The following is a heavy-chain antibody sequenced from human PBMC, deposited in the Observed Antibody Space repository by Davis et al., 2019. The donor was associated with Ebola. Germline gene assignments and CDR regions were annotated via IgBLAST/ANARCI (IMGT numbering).Heavy chain of an antibody. J-gene: IGHJ6*03. D-gene: IGHD6-13*01. CDR1: GGSISSHY. V-gene: IGHV4-59*08. CDR2: IYYSGST. CDR3: ARTTAIAAAGNGDYYYMDV. Sequence: PSETLSLTCTVSGGSISSHYWSWIRQPPGKGLEWIGYIYYSGSTYYNPSLKSRVTISVDRSENQFFLKLSSVTAADTAVYFCARTTAIAAAGNGDYYYMDVWGKGTTVTVSS.